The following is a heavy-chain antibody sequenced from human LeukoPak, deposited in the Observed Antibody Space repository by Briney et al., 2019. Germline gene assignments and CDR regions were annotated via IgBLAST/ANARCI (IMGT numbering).Heavy chain of an antibody. CDR1: GGSISSYY. Sequence: SETLSLTCTVSGGSISSYYWRWIRQPPGKGLESIGYIHYSGSTNYNPSLKSRVTISLDTSKNQFSVNLNSVTAADTAVYYCARATSGQRRDGYNYSFYYYMDVWGKGTTVTVSS. D-gene: IGHD5-24*01. J-gene: IGHJ6*03. CDR2: IHYSGST. CDR3: ARATSGQRRDGYNYSFYYYMDV. V-gene: IGHV4-59*01.